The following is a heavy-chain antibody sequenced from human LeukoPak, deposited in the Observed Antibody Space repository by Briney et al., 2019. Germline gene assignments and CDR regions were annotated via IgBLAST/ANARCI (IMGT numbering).Heavy chain of an antibody. CDR2: ITGSGGFT. V-gene: IGHV3-23*01. J-gene: IGHJ4*02. Sequence: SGGSLRLSCAASGFTFSSYWMNWARQAPGKGLEWVSVITGSGGFTQYADSVKGRFTISRDNSKNTVYLQMNSLRVEDTALYYCVRSLDYWGQGTLVTVSS. CDR1: GFTFSSYW. CDR3: VRSLDY.